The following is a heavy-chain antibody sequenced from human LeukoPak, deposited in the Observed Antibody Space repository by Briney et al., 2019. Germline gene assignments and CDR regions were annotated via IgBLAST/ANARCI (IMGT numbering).Heavy chain of an antibody. CDR1: GGSFSGYY. CDR3: ARDQVGATGGY. D-gene: IGHD1-26*01. J-gene: IGHJ4*02. CDR2: INHSGST. Sequence: KPSETLSLTCAVYGGSFSGYYWSWIRQPPGKGLEWIGEINHSGSTNYNPSLKSRVTISVDTSKNQFSLKLSSVTAADTAVYYCARDQVGATGGYWGQGTLVTVSS. V-gene: IGHV4-34*01.